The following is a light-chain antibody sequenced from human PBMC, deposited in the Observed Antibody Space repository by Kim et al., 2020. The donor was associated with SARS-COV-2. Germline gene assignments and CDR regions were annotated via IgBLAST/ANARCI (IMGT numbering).Light chain of an antibody. CDR2: DGS. Sequence: GQSTTACVTGGSSDVGGNSLDSWYQHQPDDAPKLMIYDGSAPPAGVSNLFSGTKSGNAAFLSISGLQAEDEADYYRSSYTSSSTLIFGGGTQLTVL. CDR1: SSDVGGNSL. CDR3: SSYTSSSTLI. V-gene: IGLV2-14*03. J-gene: IGLJ2*01.